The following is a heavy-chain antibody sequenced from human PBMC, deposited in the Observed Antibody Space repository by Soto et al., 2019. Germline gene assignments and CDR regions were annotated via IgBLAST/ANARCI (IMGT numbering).Heavy chain of an antibody. CDR1: GFTFSSYA. D-gene: IGHD3-3*01. Sequence: GGSLRLSCAASGFTFSSYAMSWVRQAPGKGLEWVSAISGSGGSTYYADSVKGRFTISRDNSKNTLYLQMNSLRAEDSAVYYCATYYDFCGGYYKFDYWGQGTLVTVSS. CDR2: ISGSGGST. CDR3: ATYYDFCGGYYKFDY. V-gene: IGHV3-23*01. J-gene: IGHJ4*02.